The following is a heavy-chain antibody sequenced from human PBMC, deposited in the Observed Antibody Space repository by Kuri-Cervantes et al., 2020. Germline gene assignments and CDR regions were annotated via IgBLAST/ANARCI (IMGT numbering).Heavy chain of an antibody. CDR1: GFIFKSHW. D-gene: IGHD3-22*01. J-gene: IGHJ6*02. Sequence: GESLKISCAASGFIFKSHWMSWVRQAPGKGLEWVANIKQDGSQNFYGDSVEGRFAISRDNAKNSLYLQMNSLRAEDTAVYYCARVHSSGYYYTYYCGMDVWGQGTTVTVSS. CDR2: IKQDGSQN. CDR3: ARVHSSGYYYTYYCGMDV. V-gene: IGHV3-7*03.